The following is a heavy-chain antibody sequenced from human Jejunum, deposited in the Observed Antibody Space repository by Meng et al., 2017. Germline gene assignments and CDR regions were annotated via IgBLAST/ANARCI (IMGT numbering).Heavy chain of an antibody. CDR3: ARDPRTNWASRFFDN. V-gene: IGHV4-4*02. CDR1: GGSVSTTGW. D-gene: IGHD1/OR15-1a*01. CDR2: ISRSGRA. Sequence: VSLPESGPGLVRPSGSRSLTCAVSGGSVSTTGWWSWVRHPPGKGLEWIGEISRSGRANYNPSLKGRVTISLDRSMNLFSLKLDSVTAADAAVYYCARDPRTNWASRFFDNWGQGTLVTVSS. J-gene: IGHJ4*02.